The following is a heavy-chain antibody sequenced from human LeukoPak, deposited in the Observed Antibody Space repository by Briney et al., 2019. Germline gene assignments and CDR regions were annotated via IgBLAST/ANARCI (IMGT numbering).Heavy chain of an antibody. CDR1: GGSFSGYY. Sequence: SETLSLTCAVYGGSFSGYYWSWIRQPPGKGLEWIGEINHSGSTNYNPSLKSRVTISVDTSKNQFSLKLSSVTAADTAVYYCAREGPVKRSTWIQPCGFDYWGQGTLVTVSS. CDR3: AREGPVKRSTWIQPCGFDY. V-gene: IGHV4-34*01. J-gene: IGHJ4*02. D-gene: IGHD5-18*01. CDR2: INHSGST.